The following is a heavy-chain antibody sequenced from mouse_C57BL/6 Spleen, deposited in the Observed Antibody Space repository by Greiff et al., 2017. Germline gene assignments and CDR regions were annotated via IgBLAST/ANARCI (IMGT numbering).Heavy chain of an antibody. CDR2: IYPGDGAT. J-gene: IGHJ2*01. D-gene: IGHD2-10*01. V-gene: IGHV1-82*01. CDR3: ARRKEEAYYRNRWYFDY. CDR1: GYAFSSSW. Sequence: VQLKQSGPELVKPGASVKISCKASGYAFSSSWMNWVKQRPGKGLEWIGRIYPGDGATNYNGKFKGKATLTADKSSSTAYMQLSSLTSEDSAVYFCARRKEEAYYRNRWYFDYWGQGTTLTVSS.